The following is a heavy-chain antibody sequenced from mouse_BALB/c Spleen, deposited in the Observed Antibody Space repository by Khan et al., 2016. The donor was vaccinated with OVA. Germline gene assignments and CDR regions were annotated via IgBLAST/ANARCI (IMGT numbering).Heavy chain of an antibody. CDR2: INPRSGYT. V-gene: IGHV1-4*01. D-gene: IGHD2-14*01. Sequence: LQESGAELARPGASVRMSCKASGYTFTSNTMHWVKKRPGQGLEWIGYINPRSGYTNFNQNFKDKATLTADKSSSTAYMQLSSLTSEDSAVYYCARRTTGYTMDYWGQGTTLTVSS. CDR3: ARRTTGYTMDY. CDR1: GYTFTSNT. J-gene: IGHJ2*01.